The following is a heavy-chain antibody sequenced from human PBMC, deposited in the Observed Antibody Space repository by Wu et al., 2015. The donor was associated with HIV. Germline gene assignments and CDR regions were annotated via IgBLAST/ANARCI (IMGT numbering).Heavy chain of an antibody. CDR3: AGHHYYGSGSYYWYFDY. J-gene: IGHJ4*02. Sequence: QVQLVQSGAEVKKPGSSVKVSCKASGGTFSSYAISWVRQAPGQGLEWMGGIIPIFGTANYAQKFQGRVTITADESTSTAYMELSSLRSEDTAVYYCAGHHYYGSGSYYWYFDYWGQGTLVTVSS. CDR1: GGTFSSYA. CDR2: IIPIFGTA. D-gene: IGHD3-10*01. V-gene: IGHV1-69*12.